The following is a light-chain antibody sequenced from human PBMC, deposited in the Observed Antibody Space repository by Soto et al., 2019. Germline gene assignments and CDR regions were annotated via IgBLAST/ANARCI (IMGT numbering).Light chain of an antibody. CDR1: RDDIGDYNY. Sequence: QSALTQPASVSGSPGQSITISCTGTRDDIGDYNYISWYQQHPGKAPKLIIYEVNDRPSEVSNRFSGSKSGNTASLTISGLQAEDEATYLCSSYTSINTVVFGGGTKVTVL. V-gene: IGLV2-14*01. CDR3: SSYTSINTVV. CDR2: EVN. J-gene: IGLJ2*01.